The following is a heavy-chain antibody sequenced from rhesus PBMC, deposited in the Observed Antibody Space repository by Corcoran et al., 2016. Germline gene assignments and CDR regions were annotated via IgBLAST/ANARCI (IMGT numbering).Heavy chain of an antibody. CDR2: IYSSSGNT. D-gene: IGHD3-9*01. CDR3: ARDYEDDYGYYSDAFDF. Sequence: QVQLQESGPGLLKPSETLSLTCAVSGGSISGGYGWVWIRQPPGQGREWIGSIYSSSGNTYYNPALKSRVTISTDTSKNQFSLKLSSVTAADTAVYYCARDYEDDYGYYSDAFDFWGQGLRVTVSS. V-gene: IGHV4S7*01. CDR1: GGSISGGYG. J-gene: IGHJ3*01.